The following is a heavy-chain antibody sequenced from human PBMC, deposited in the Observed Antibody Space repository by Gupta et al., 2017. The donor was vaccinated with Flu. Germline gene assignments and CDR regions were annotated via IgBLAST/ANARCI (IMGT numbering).Heavy chain of an antibody. CDR2: VWADGVNK. CDR1: GFTLSTHA. V-gene: IGHV3-33*01. J-gene: IGHJ6*02. D-gene: IGHD3-10*01. Sequence: QVHLVESGGGVVQSGRSLRLSCAASGFTLSTHAMHWVRQAPGKGLEWVAAVWADGVNKYYADSVKGRFTISRDSSKSTLHLQMNSLRVEDTAVYYCARDGNYRGLDVWGQGTTVTVSS. CDR3: ARDGNYRGLDV.